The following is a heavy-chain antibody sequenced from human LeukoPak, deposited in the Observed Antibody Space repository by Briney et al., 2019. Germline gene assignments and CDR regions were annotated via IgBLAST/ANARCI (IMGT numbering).Heavy chain of an antibody. V-gene: IGHV5-51*01. Sequence: GESLKISCKGSGYSFTSKWIGWVRQMPGKGLEWMGIIYPGDSDTRYSPSFQGQVTISADKSISIAYLQWSSLKASDTAMYYCARTWSGYYYYFDYWGQGTLVTVSS. CDR1: GYSFTSKW. J-gene: IGHJ4*02. CDR3: ARTWSGYYYYFDY. D-gene: IGHD3-3*01. CDR2: IYPGDSDT.